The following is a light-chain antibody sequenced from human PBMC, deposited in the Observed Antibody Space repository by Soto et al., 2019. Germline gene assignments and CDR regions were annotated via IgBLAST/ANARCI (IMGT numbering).Light chain of an antibody. V-gene: IGLV2-8*01. CDR1: SCDVGGYNY. J-gene: IGLJ1*01. CDR3: SSYAGSNTYV. CDR2: EVS. Sequence: QSALTQPPSASGSPGQSVTISCTGTSCDVGGYNYVSWYQQHPGKAPKLMIYEVSKRPSGVPDRFSGSKSGNTASLTVSGLQAEDEADYYCSSYAGSNTYVFXTGTKVTVL.